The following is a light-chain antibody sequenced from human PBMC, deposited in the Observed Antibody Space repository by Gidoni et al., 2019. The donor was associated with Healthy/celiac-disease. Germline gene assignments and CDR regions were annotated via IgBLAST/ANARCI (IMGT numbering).Light chain of an antibody. J-gene: IGKJ2*01. CDR2: WAS. V-gene: IGKV4-1*01. CDR3: QQYYSTPPL. CDR1: QSVLYSSNNKNY. Sequence: DIVMTQSQESLAVSLGERATINCKSSQSVLYSSNNKNYLAWYQQKPGQPPKLLIYWASTRESGVPDRFSGSGSGIDFTLTISSLQAEDVAVYYCQQYYSTPPLFGQGTKLEIK.